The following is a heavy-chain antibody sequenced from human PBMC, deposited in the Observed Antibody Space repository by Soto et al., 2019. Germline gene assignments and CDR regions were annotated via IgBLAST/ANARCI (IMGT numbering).Heavy chain of an antibody. J-gene: IGHJ6*02. Sequence: SETLSLTCTVSGGSISSGDYYWSWIRQPPGKGLEWIGYIYYSGSTYYNPSLKSRVTISVDTSKNQFSLKLSSVTAADTAVYYCAREWGAIFGVDYYGMDVWGQGTKVTVSS. D-gene: IGHD3-3*01. CDR1: GGSISSGDYY. CDR2: IYYSGST. V-gene: IGHV4-30-4*01. CDR3: AREWGAIFGVDYYGMDV.